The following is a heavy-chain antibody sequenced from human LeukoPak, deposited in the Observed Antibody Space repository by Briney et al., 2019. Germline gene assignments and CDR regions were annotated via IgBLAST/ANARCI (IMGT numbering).Heavy chain of an antibody. CDR2: VYFTGST. CDR1: DGSISGGTYY. D-gene: IGHD6-13*01. V-gene: IGHV4-39*07. CDR3: ARDLFSIADNY. J-gene: IGHJ4*02. Sequence: SETLSLTCNVSDGSISGGTYYWGWIRQLPGKGLESIGSVYFTGSTYYNPSLKSRVSISLDTSQNQCSLKITSVTAADTAVYYCARDLFSIADNYWGQGTLVTVSS.